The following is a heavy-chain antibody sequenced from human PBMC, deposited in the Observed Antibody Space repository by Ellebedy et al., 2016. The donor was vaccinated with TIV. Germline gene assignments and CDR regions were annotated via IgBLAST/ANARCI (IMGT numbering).Heavy chain of an antibody. CDR1: GITFSTYR. CDR2: ISSSASRI. D-gene: IGHD2-15*01. Sequence: PGGSLRLSCAASGITFSTYRMNWVRQAPGKGLEWVSSISSSASRIYYADSVKGRFTISRDNAKNLLYLQMNSLRAEDTAVYFCATDVEWLLLGWGQGTLVTVSS. V-gene: IGHV3-21*01. J-gene: IGHJ4*02. CDR3: ATDVEWLLLG.